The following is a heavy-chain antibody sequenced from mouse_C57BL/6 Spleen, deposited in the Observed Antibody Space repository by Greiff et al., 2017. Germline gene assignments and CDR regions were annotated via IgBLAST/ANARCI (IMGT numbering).Heavy chain of an antibody. D-gene: IGHD2-3*01. CDR3: ARYYDGYYFAD. CDR1: GYTFTSYW. J-gene: IGHJ3*01. V-gene: IGHV1-52*01. Sequence: QVQLQQPGAELVRPGSSVKLSCKASGYTFTSYWMHWVKQRPIQGLEWIGNIDPSDSETHYNQKFKDKATLTVDKSSSTAYMQLSSLTSEDSAVYYCARYYDGYYFADGGQGTLVTVSA. CDR2: IDPSDSET.